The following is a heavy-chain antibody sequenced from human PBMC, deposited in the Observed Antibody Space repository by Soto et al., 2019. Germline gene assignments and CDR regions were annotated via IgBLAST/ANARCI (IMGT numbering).Heavy chain of an antibody. D-gene: IGHD2-2*03. CDR1: GFMFSDYA. CDR2: LLRPGRST. V-gene: IGHV3-23*01. J-gene: IGHJ5*02. Sequence: GGSLRLSCAASGFMFSDYAMTWARQAPGKELEWVSGLLRPGRSTYYADSVKGRFTISGDTSANTVYLQMDSLRAEDTAVYYWAKDAIANDGIGFMDSWGPGTVVTVYS. CDR3: AKDAIANDGIGFMDS.